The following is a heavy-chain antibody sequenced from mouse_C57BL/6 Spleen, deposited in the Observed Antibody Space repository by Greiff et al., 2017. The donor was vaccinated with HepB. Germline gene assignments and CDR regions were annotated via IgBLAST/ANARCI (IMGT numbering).Heavy chain of an antibody. D-gene: IGHD2-1*01. J-gene: IGHJ4*01. Sequence: VQLQQSGPELVKPGASVKISCKASGHSFTGYYMNWVKQSPEKSLEWIGEINPSTGGTTYNQKFKAKATLTVDKSSSTAYMQLKSLTSEDSAVYYCARDYGNRNYAMDYWGQGTSVTVSS. V-gene: IGHV1-42*01. CDR3: ARDYGNRNYAMDY. CDR1: GHSFTGYY. CDR2: INPSTGGT.